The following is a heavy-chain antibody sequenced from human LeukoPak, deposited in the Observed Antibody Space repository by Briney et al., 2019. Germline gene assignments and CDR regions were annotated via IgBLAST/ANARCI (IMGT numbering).Heavy chain of an antibody. Sequence: ASVKVSCKASGYTFTSYGISWVRQAPQQGVEWMGRISAYNGNTNYAQKLQGRVTMATDTSTSTAYMELRSLRSDDTAVYYCARDGGSGYYYYMDVWGKGTTVTVSS. CDR1: GYTFTSYG. J-gene: IGHJ6*03. CDR3: ARDGGSGYYYYMDV. V-gene: IGHV1-18*01. CDR2: ISAYNGNT. D-gene: IGHD3-10*01.